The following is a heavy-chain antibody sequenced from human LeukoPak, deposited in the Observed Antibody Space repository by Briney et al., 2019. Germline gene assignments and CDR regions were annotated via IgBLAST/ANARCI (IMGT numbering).Heavy chain of an antibody. CDR3: AGGRLWFAFDN. D-gene: IGHD5-18*01. CDR2: FYNSGRT. Sequence: SETLSLPCTVSGASINTYYWTWIRQPPGKGLEWIGTFYNSGRTNYNPSLETRVTTSVDTSKNQLSLRLSSVTAADTAVYYCAGGRLWFAFDNWGQEALVTVSS. J-gene: IGHJ4*02. V-gene: IGHV4-59*01. CDR1: GASINTYY.